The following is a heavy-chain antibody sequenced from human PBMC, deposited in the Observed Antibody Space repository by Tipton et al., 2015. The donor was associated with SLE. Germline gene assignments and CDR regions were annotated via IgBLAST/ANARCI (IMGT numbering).Heavy chain of an antibody. CDR1: GGSISSGSYY. D-gene: IGHD2-15*01. CDR3: ARGWRSGGSRYWALRFYFDY. CDR2: IYTSGST. V-gene: IGHV4-61*09. J-gene: IGHJ4*02. Sequence: TLSLTCTVSGGSISSGSYYWSWIRQPAGKGLEWIGYIYTSGSTNYNPSLKSRVTISVDTSKNQFSLKLSSVTAADTAVYYCARGWRSGGSRYWALRFYFDYWGQGTLVTVSS.